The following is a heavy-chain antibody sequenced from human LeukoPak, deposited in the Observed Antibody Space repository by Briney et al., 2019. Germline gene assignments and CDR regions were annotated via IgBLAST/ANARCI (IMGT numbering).Heavy chain of an antibody. Sequence: GASVKVSCKASGYTFTSYDTNWVRQATGQGLEWMGWMNPNSGNTGYAQKFQGRVTMTRNTSISTAYMELSSLRSEDTAVYYCARIADLELLKYNWFDPWGQGTLVTVSS. CDR3: ARIADLELLKYNWFDP. D-gene: IGHD1-7*01. V-gene: IGHV1-8*01. CDR1: GYTFTSYD. CDR2: MNPNSGNT. J-gene: IGHJ5*02.